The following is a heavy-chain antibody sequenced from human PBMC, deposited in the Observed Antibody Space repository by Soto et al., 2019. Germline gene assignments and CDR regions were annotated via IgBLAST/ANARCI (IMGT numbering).Heavy chain of an antibody. V-gene: IGHV3-23*01. J-gene: IGHJ4*02. CDR2: ISGSGGST. CDR3: AKEVSLGSTVDLGY. D-gene: IGHD7-27*01. Sequence: LRLSCAASGFTFSIFAMSWVRQSPGKGLEWVSTISGSGGSTYYADAVKGRFSISRDNSMGTLYLQMKSLRVEDTAIYYCAKEVSLGSTVDLGYWGQGTLVTVSS. CDR1: GFTFSIFA.